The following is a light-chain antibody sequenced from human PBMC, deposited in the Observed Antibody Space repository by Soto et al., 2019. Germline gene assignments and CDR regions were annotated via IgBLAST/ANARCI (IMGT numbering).Light chain of an antibody. CDR3: QVWDTSLLVV. CDR2: RDN. V-gene: IGLV3-9*01. CDR1: DIGSKI. J-gene: IGLJ2*01. Sequence: SYELTQPLSVSVALGQTASIPCGWSDIGSKIVHWYQQKPGQAPVLVIYRDNNRPSGIPERFSGSNSGNTATLTISRAQAGDESDYYCQVWDTSLLVVFGGGTKLTVL.